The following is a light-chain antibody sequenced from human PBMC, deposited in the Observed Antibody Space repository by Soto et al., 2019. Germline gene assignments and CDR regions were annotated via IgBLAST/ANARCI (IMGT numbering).Light chain of an antibody. CDR1: QSLTRW. J-gene: IGKJ1*01. Sequence: DIHMTQSPATLSASLGDRVTIPCRASQSLTRWLAWYQQKPGKAPNLLIYKTSSLASGVPSRFSGSGSGTEFPLTISSLQHDNFATYYCQHWTDYTWTFGQGTKVEVK. CDR2: KTS. CDR3: QHWTDYTWT. V-gene: IGKV1-5*03.